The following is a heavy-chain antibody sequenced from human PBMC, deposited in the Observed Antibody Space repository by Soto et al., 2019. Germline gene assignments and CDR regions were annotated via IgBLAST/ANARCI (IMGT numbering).Heavy chain of an antibody. Sequence: LRLSCAASGFIFTNFYMTWIRQAPGKGLELVSYISPGGDIRNYVDSVKGRFTISRDNTNRLVYLHMNSLRAEDTAVYYCTRDPRITDFWGQGTLVTVSS. D-gene: IGHD3-16*01. CDR2: ISPGGDIR. CDR1: GFIFTNFY. CDR3: TRDPRITDF. V-gene: IGHV3-11*01. J-gene: IGHJ4*02.